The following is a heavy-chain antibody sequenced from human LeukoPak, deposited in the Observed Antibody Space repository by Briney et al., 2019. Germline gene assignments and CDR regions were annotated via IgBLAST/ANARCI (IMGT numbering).Heavy chain of an antibody. D-gene: IGHD5-24*01. V-gene: IGHV1-8*02. CDR3: ARMKQMATISFVYYYYYGMDV. J-gene: IGHJ6*02. CDR2: MNPNSGNT. Sequence: ASVKVSCKTSGYTFTDYYMHWVRQTPGHGLEWMGWMNPNSGNTGYAQKFQGRVTMTRNTSISTSYMELSSLRSEDTAVYYCARMKQMATISFVYYYYYGMDVWGQGATVTVSS. CDR1: GYTFTDYY.